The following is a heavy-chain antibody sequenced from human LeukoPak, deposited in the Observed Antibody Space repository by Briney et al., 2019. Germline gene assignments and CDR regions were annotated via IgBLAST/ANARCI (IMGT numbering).Heavy chain of an antibody. J-gene: IGHJ4*02. CDR3: ARDDYNYFDY. V-gene: IGHV4-59*01. CDR2: IYSNGIT. D-gene: IGHD4/OR15-4a*01. Sequence: SETLSLTCTVSGGSIFSYYWNWIRQPPGKGLEWIGYIYSNGITSYNPSLRSRGTISIATSKNQFSLKLSSVTAADTAVYYCARDDYNYFDYWGQGTLVTVSS. CDR1: GGSIFSYY.